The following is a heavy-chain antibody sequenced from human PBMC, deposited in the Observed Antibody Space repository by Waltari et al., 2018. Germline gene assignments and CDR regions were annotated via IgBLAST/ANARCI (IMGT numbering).Heavy chain of an antibody. CDR1: GFTVSSHY. CDR3: ARSDYGDYGID. Sequence: EVQLVESGGGLIQPGGSLRLSCAASGFTVSSHYMSWVRQAPGKGQWWVSVINRGGNTYYADAVKCRFTISRDSSKNTLYLQMNSLRAEDTAFYYCARSDYGDYGIDWGQGTLVTVSS. CDR2: INRGGNT. J-gene: IGHJ4*02. D-gene: IGHD4-17*01. V-gene: IGHV3-53*01.